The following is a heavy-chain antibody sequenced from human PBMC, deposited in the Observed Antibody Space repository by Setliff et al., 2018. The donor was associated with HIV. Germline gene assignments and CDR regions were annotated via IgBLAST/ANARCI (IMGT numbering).Heavy chain of an antibody. V-gene: IGHV3-74*01. D-gene: IGHD2-21*02. Sequence: GSLRLSCAASGFAFSNYWMHWVRQAPGKGLVWVSRIDSDGSSTNYADSVKGRFTISRDNAKNTLYLQMNSLRAEDTAVYYCARAVTDYYYYYYMDVWGKGTTVTVSS. CDR2: IDSDGSST. J-gene: IGHJ6*03. CDR3: ARAVTDYYYYYYMDV. CDR1: GFAFSNYW.